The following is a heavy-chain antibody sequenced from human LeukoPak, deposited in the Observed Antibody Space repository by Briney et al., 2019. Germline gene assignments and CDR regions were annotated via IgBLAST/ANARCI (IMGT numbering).Heavy chain of an antibody. CDR3: ARVGNWNYEDY. Sequence: GGSLRLSCAASGFTFSSYSMNWVRQAPGKGLEWVSSISSSSSYIYYADSVKGRFTISIDNAKNSLYLQMNSLRAEDTAMYYCARVGNWNYEDYWGQGTLVTVSS. CDR1: GFTFSSYS. V-gene: IGHV3-21*01. D-gene: IGHD1-7*01. CDR2: ISSSSSYI. J-gene: IGHJ4*02.